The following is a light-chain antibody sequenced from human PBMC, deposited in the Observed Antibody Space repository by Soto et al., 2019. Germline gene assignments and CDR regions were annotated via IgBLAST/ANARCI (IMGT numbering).Light chain of an antibody. CDR1: QSLLYSSNNKNY. CDR3: HQYYDSPPYT. J-gene: IGKJ2*01. V-gene: IGKV4-1*01. Sequence: DIVMTQSPDSQAVSLRERATINCKSSQSLLYSSNNKNYLAWYRQKPGQPPKLLIYWASTRESGVPDRFSGSGAWTDFTLTISSLQAADVAVYYCHQYYDSPPYTFGQGTKVEIK. CDR2: WAS.